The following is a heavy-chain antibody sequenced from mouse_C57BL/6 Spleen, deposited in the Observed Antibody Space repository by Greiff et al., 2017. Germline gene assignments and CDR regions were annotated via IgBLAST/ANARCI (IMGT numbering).Heavy chain of an antibody. Sequence: QVQLQQSGPELVKPGASVKISCKASGYAFSSSWMNWVKQRPGTGLEWIGRIYPGDGDTNYNGKFKGKATLTADKSSSTAYMQLSSLTSEDSAVYFCARWLLPNAMDYWGQGTSVTVSS. CDR3: ARWLLPNAMDY. V-gene: IGHV1-82*01. D-gene: IGHD2-3*01. J-gene: IGHJ4*01. CDR2: IYPGDGDT. CDR1: GYAFSSSW.